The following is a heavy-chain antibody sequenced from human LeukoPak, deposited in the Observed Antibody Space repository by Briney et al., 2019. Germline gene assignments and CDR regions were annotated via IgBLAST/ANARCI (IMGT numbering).Heavy chain of an antibody. Sequence: SETLSLTCTVSGGSISSYYWSWIRQPAGKGLEWIGRIYTSGSTNYNPSLKSRVTMSVDTSKNQFSLKLSSVTAADTAVYYCARYLGYCSGGSCRIFDYWGQGTLVTVSS. CDR2: IYTSGST. D-gene: IGHD2-15*01. J-gene: IGHJ4*02. CDR3: ARYLGYCSGGSCRIFDY. V-gene: IGHV4-4*07. CDR1: GGSISSYY.